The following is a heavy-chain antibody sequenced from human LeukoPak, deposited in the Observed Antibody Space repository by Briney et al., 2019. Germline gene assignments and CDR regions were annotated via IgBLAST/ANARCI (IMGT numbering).Heavy chain of an antibody. CDR3: ARGAWDGGYNAGFDY. CDR2: INPNSGGT. D-gene: IGHD5-24*01. J-gene: IGHJ4*02. V-gene: IGHV1-2*02. Sequence: GASVKVSCKASGYTFTVYNMHWVRQAPGQGPEWMGWINPNSGGTHYALKFQGRVTMTRDTSISTAYMELSRLRSDDTAVYYCARGAWDGGYNAGFDYWGQGTLVTVSS. CDR1: GYTFTVYN.